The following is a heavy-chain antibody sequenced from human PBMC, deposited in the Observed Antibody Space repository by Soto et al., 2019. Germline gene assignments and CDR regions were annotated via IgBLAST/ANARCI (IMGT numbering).Heavy chain of an antibody. V-gene: IGHV4-30-2*01. Sequence: SETLSLTCAVSGSSISSGGYSWSWIRQPPGKGLEWIGYIYHSGSTYYNPSLKSRVTISVDRSKNQFSLKLSSVTAADTAVYYCARVRRIQLWAAIDYWGQGTLVTVSS. CDR1: GSSISSGGYS. J-gene: IGHJ4*02. CDR2: IYHSGST. CDR3: ARVRRIQLWAAIDY. D-gene: IGHD5-18*01.